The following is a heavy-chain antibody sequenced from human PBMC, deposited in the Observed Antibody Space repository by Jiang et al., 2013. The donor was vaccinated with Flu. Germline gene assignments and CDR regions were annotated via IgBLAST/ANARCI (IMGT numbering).Heavy chain of an antibody. Sequence: RLSCAALDSPSVTIHELDPPGVQGRGWSGVSYISSSGSTIYYADSVKGRFTISRDNAKNSLYLQMNSLRAEDTAVYYCARTRVWFGESDAFDIWGQGTMVTVSS. CDR2: ISSSGSTI. V-gene: IGHV3-11*01. J-gene: IGHJ3*02. CDR1: DSPSVTI. CDR3: ARTRVWFGESDAFDI. D-gene: IGHD3-10*01.